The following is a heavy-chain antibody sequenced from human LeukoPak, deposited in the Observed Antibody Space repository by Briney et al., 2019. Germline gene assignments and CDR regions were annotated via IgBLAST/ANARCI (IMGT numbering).Heavy chain of an antibody. Sequence: SETLTLTCTVSGGSISSYYWSWIRQPPGKGLEWIGYIYYSGSTNYNPSLKSRVTISVDTSKNQFSLKLSSVTAADTAVYYCARPRYFDWSNWFDPWGQGTLVTVSS. CDR2: IYYSGST. CDR1: GGSISSYY. V-gene: IGHV4-59*08. J-gene: IGHJ5*02. D-gene: IGHD3-9*01. CDR3: ARPRYFDWSNWFDP.